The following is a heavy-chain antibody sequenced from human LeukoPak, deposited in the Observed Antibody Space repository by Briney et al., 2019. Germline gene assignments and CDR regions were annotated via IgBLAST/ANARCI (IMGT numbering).Heavy chain of an antibody. V-gene: IGHV4-61*09. CDR3: ARVRRWFGDIFYFDY. J-gene: IGHJ4*02. D-gene: IGHD3-10*01. Sequence: SQTLSLTCTVSGGSISSGSYYWSWIRQPAGKELEWIGHIYTSGTSNYNPSLRSRVTISLDTSKNQFSLKLSSVTAADTAVYYCARVRRWFGDIFYFDYWGQGTLVTVSS. CDR1: GGSISSGSYY. CDR2: IYTSGTS.